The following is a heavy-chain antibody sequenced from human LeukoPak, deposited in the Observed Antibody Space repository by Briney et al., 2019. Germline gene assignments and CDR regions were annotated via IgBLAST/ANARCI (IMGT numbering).Heavy chain of an antibody. CDR1: GFTFSSYW. CDR2: VSYDGSSK. Sequence: GGSLRLSCKASGFTFSSYWMNWVRQAPGKGLEWVAVVSYDGSSKYYADSVKGRFTISRDNSKNTLYLQMNSLRAEDTAVYYCAKGSGEWGQGTLVTVSS. CDR3: AKGSGE. D-gene: IGHD3-10*01. V-gene: IGHV3-30*18. J-gene: IGHJ4*02.